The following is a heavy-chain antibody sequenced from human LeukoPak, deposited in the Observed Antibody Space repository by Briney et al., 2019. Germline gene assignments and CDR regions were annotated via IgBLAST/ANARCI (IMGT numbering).Heavy chain of an antibody. CDR2: IVVGSGNA. J-gene: IGHJ4*02. V-gene: IGHV1-58*02. CDR1: GFTFINSA. CDR3: AADDLPTGY. D-gene: IGHD2-8*02. Sequence: SVKVSCKASGFTFINSAMQWVRQARGQRLEWIGWIVVGSGNANYAQEFQERVTITRDLSSSTAYMELSSLRAEDTSVYYCAADDLPTGYWGQGTLVTVSS.